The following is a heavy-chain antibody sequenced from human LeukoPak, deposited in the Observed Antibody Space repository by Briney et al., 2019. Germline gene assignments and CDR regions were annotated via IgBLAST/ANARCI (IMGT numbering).Heavy chain of an antibody. CDR1: GFTFNSYA. J-gene: IGHJ4*02. CDR3: AKDTALMTVTTYDY. V-gene: IGHV3-23*01. Sequence: GGSLRLSCAASGFTFNSYAMSWVRQAPGKGLEWVSAISGSGGSTYYADSVKGRFTISRDNSKNMLYLQMNSLRAEDTAVYYCAKDTALMTVTTYDYWGQGTLVTVSS. CDR2: ISGSGGST. D-gene: IGHD4-17*01.